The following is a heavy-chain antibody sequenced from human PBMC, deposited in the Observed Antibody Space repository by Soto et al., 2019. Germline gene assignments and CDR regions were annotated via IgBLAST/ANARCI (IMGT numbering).Heavy chain of an antibody. CDR2: IIAIFGTA. CDR3: AREPDATYSSSWTNYFDY. Sequence: QVQLVQSGAEVKKPGSSVKVSCKASGGTFSSYAISWVRQAPGQGLEWMGGIIAIFGTADYEQKFQGRVTITADETTSTAYMELSSLRSEDTAVYSCAREPDATYSSSWTNYFDYWGQGTLVTVSS. J-gene: IGHJ4*02. V-gene: IGHV1-69*01. CDR1: GGTFSSYA. D-gene: IGHD6-13*01.